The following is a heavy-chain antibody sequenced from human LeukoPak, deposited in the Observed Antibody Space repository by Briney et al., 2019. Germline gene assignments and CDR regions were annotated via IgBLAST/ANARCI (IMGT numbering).Heavy chain of an antibody. D-gene: IGHD2-2*01. J-gene: IGHJ5*02. CDR1: GYSFTSYW. V-gene: IGHV5-51*01. CDR3: ARRHCSSNSCWYNWFDP. Sequence: GESLKISCKGSGYSFTSYWIGWVRQMPGKGLEWMGIIYPGDSDTRYSPSFQGQVTISADKSISTAYLQWSSLKASDTAMYYCARRHCSSNSCWYNWFDPWGQGTLVTVSS. CDR2: IYPGDSDT.